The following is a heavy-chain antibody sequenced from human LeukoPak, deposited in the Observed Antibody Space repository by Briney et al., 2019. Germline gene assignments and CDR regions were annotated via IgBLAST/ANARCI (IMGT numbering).Heavy chain of an antibody. V-gene: IGHV4-34*01. Sequence: SETLSLTRAVYGGSFSGYYWSWIRQPPGKGLEWIGEINHSGSTNYNPSLKSRVTISVDTSKNQFSLKLSSVTAADTAVYYCASYRDYYDSSGYYDYWGQGTLVTVSS. CDR2: INHSGST. D-gene: IGHD3-22*01. CDR3: ASYRDYYDSSGYYDY. J-gene: IGHJ4*02. CDR1: GGSFSGYY.